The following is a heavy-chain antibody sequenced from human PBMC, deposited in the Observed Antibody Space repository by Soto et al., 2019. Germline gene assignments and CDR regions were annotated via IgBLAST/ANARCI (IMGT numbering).Heavy chain of an antibody. J-gene: IGHJ6*02. V-gene: IGHV4-59*01. Sequence: XGTLSLTCTVSGGSITSSYWSWIRRPPGKGLEWIAYIYDTGISGYTPSTSYNPSLKSRVTMSVDTSKSQFSLKLTSVTAADTAVYYCARGEDAFFYYGLDVWGQGITVTVSS. CDR2: IYDTGISGYTPST. CDR3: ARGEDAFFYYGLDV. CDR1: GGSITSSY.